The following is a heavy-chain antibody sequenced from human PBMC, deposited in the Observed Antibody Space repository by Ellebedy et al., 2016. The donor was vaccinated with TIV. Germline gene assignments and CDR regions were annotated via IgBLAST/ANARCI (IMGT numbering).Heavy chain of an antibody. CDR1: GYSISSGYY. CDR2: IYHSGST. J-gene: IGHJ5*02. V-gene: IGHV4-38-2*02. CDR3: ARALDYAGWFDP. D-gene: IGHD4-23*01. Sequence: SETLSLXXTVSGYSISSGYYWGWIRQPPGKGLEWIGSIYHSGSTYYNPSLKSRVTISVDTSKNQFSLKLSSVTAADTAVYYCARALDYAGWFDPWGQGTLVTVSS.